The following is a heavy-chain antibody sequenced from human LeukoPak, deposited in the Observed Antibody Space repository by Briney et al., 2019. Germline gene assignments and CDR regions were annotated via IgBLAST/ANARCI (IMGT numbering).Heavy chain of an antibody. CDR1: GFTFSNSA. J-gene: IGHJ4*02. D-gene: IGHD3-22*01. CDR2: INDVSSLI. V-gene: IGHV3-21*06. CDR3: ARDSTYYLRYGYFDS. Sequence: KSGGSLRLSCAASGFTFSNSAMNWVRQAPGKGLEWVSSINDVSSLIYYADSVKGRFTISRNNANNSVSLQMNNLRAEDTAVYYCARDSTYYLRYGYFDSRGQGILVTVSS.